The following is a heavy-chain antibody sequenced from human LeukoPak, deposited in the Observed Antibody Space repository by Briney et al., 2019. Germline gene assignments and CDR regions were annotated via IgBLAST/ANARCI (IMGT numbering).Heavy chain of an antibody. D-gene: IGHD4-11*01. V-gene: IGHV4-59*01. CDR3: ASAPPTRQIDY. CDR1: GGSISSYY. J-gene: IGHJ4*02. Sequence: SETLSLTCTVSGGSISSYYWSWIRQPPGKGLEWIGYIYYSGSTNYNPSLKSRVTISVDTSKNQFSLKLSSVTAADTAVYYCASAPPTRQIDYWGQGTLVTVSS. CDR2: IYYSGST.